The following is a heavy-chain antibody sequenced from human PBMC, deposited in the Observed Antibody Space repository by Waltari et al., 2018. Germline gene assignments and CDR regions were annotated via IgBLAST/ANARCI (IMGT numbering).Heavy chain of an antibody. CDR3: ARVQQLASRPYYFDS. J-gene: IGHJ4*02. CDR1: GGSFSGSY. V-gene: IGHV4-34*01. CDR2: IYHSGST. D-gene: IGHD6-13*01. Sequence: QVQLQQWGAGLLKPSETLSLTCAVYGGSFSGSYWSWIRKPPGKGLEWIGEIYHSGSTNYNPSLKSRVTISVDTSKNQFSLKLSSVTAADTAVYYCARVQQLASRPYYFDSWGQGALVTVSS.